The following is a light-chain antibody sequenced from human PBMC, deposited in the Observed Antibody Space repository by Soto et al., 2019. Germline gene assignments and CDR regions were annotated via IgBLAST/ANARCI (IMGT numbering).Light chain of an antibody. Sequence: EIVLTQSPGTLSLSPGERATLSCRASQSVSSSYLAWYQQEPGQAPRLLIYGASSRATGIPDRFSGSGSGTDFTLTISRLEPEDFVVYYCQQYGSSPGTFGQGTKVEIK. CDR1: QSVSSSY. V-gene: IGKV3-20*01. CDR3: QQYGSSPGT. J-gene: IGKJ1*01. CDR2: GAS.